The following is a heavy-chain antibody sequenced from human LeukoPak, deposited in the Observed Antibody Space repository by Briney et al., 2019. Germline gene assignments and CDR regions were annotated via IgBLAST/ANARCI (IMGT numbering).Heavy chain of an antibody. Sequence: GGSLRLSCAASGFTFDDYAMHWVRQAPGKGLEWVSGISWNSGSIGYADSVKGRFTISRDNAKNSLYLQMNSLRAEDTAVYYCARDLRITISQNEGAFDIWGQGTMVTVSS. D-gene: IGHD3-9*01. J-gene: IGHJ3*02. V-gene: IGHV3-9*01. CDR3: ARDLRITISQNEGAFDI. CDR2: ISWNSGSI. CDR1: GFTFDDYA.